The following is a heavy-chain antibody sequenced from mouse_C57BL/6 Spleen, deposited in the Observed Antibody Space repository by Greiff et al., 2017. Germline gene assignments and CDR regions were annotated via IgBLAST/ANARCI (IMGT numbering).Heavy chain of an antibody. V-gene: IGHV14-3*01. CDR1: GFNIKNTY. Sequence: EVKLMESVAELVRPGASVKLSCTASGFNIKNTYMHWVKQRPEQGLEWIGRIDPANGNTKYAPKFQGKATITADTASNTAYSQLSSLTSEYAAIYYCARGLSGACFAYWGQGTLVTVSA. J-gene: IGHJ3*01. CDR2: IDPANGNT. D-gene: IGHD3-1*01. CDR3: ARGLSGACFAY.